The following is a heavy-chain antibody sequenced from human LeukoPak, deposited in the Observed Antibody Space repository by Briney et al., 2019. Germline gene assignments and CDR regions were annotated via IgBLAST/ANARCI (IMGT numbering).Heavy chain of an antibody. J-gene: IGHJ4*02. D-gene: IGHD2/OR15-2a*01. CDR2: ISGSGGST. V-gene: IGHV3-23*01. CDR3: ARDSMGYYFDY. CDR1: GFTFSSYG. Sequence: GGSLRLSCAASGFTFSSYGMSWVGQAAGKGLEWVSAISGSGGSTYYADSVKGRFTISRDNAKNSLYLQMNSLRAEDTAVYYCARDSMGYYFDYWGQGTLVTVSS.